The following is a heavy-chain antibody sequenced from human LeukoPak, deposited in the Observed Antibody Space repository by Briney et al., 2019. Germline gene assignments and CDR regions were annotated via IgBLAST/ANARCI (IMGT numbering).Heavy chain of an antibody. CDR1: GYNLTTYW. J-gene: IGHJ4*02. Sequence: GESLKISCKGSGYNLTTYWFAWVRQMPGKGLEWMGIIYPGDSDTRYSPSFQGQVTISADDSISTAYLQWSSLKVSDTAMYYCARPGKTYYFDSSGYYTGYFDSWGQGTLVTVSS. CDR3: ARPGKTYYFDSSGYYTGYFDS. CDR2: IYPGDSDT. D-gene: IGHD3-22*01. V-gene: IGHV5-51*01.